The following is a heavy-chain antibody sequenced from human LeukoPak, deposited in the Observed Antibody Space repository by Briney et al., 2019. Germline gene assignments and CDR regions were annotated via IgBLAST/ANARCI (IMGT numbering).Heavy chain of an antibody. CDR2: ITGSGGST. V-gene: IGHV3-23*01. CDR1: GFTFSSYA. J-gene: IGHJ4*02. Sequence: QPGGSLRLSCAASGFTFSSYAMSWVRQAPGKGLEGVSAITGSGGSTYYAASVKGRFTIPRDNSKNTLYLQMNSLGAEDTAVYYCAKDRVVVVPAESYFDYWGQGTLVTVSS. CDR3: AKDRVVVVPAESYFDY. D-gene: IGHD2-2*01.